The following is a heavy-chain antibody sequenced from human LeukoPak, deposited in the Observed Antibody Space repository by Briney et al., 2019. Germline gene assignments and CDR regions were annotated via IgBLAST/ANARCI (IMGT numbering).Heavy chain of an antibody. CDR3: ARVKGSRAPVVVVTAIHSGVFDY. CDR2: ISSSSSYI. D-gene: IGHD2-21*02. J-gene: IGHJ4*02. V-gene: IGHV3-21*01. Sequence: GGSLRLSCAASGFTFSSYSMNWVRQAPGKGLEWVSSISSSSSYIYYADSVKGRFTISRDNAKNSLHLQMNSLRAEDTAVYYCARVKGSRAPVVVVTAIHSGVFDYWGQGTLVTVSS. CDR1: GFTFSSYS.